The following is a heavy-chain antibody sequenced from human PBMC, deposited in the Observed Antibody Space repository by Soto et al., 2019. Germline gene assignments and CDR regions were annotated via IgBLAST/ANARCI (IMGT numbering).Heavy chain of an antibody. CDR1: GFTFSSYA. CDR2: ISGSGGST. J-gene: IGHJ4*02. Sequence: GGSLRLSCAASGFTFSSYAMSWVRQAPGKGLEWVSAISGSGGSTYYADSVKGRFTISRDNSKNTLYLQMNSLRAEDTAVYYCAKDSEGGYYYDSSGYLDYWGQGTLVTVSS. D-gene: IGHD3-22*01. V-gene: IGHV3-23*01. CDR3: AKDSEGGYYYDSSGYLDY.